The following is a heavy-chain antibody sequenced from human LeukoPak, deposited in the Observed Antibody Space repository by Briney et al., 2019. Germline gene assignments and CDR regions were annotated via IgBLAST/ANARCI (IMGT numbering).Heavy chain of an antibody. J-gene: IGHJ3*02. CDR2: INSDGSNT. CDR3: ASQVVVINNDAFDI. CDR1: GFTFSNYW. V-gene: IGHV3-74*01. Sequence: AGSLRLSCAASGFTFSNYWMHWVRQAPGKGLVWVSRINSDGSNTSYADSVKGRFTTSRDNAKNTLYLQMNSLRAEDTAVYYCASQVVVINNDAFDIWGQGTMVTVSS. D-gene: IGHD3-22*01.